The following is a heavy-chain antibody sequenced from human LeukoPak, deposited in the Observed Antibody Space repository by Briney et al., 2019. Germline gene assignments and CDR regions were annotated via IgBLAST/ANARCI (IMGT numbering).Heavy chain of an antibody. D-gene: IGHD2-15*01. Sequence: GRSLRLSCAASGFTFSSYGMHWVRQAPGKGLEWVAVISYDGSNKYYADSVKGRFTISRDNSKNTLYLQMNSLRAEDTAVYYCAKYCSGGSCLDYWGQGTLVTVSS. J-gene: IGHJ4*02. V-gene: IGHV3-30*18. CDR1: GFTFSSYG. CDR2: ISYDGSNK. CDR3: AKYCSGGSCLDY.